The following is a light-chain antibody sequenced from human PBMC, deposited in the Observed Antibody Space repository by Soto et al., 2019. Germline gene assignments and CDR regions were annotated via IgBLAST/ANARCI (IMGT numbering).Light chain of an antibody. CDR2: DVT. CDR1: SSDIGGYNY. CDR3: SSYRSSSSAVL. V-gene: IGLV2-14*01. Sequence: QSVLTQPASVSGSPGQSIAISCTGTSSDIGGYNYVSWYQQHPGKAPKLLVYDVTERPSGVSNGFSGSKSGNTASLTISGLQAEDAADYYCSSYRSSSSAVLFGGGTKLTVL. J-gene: IGLJ3*02.